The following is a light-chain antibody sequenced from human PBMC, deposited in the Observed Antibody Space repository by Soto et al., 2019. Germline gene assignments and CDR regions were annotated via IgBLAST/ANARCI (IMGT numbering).Light chain of an antibody. CDR2: YDD. CDR1: SSNIGNNA. V-gene: IGLV1-36*01. J-gene: IGLJ1*01. Sequence: QSVLTQPPSVSEAPRQRVTISCSGSSSNIGNNAVNWYQQLPGKAPKLLIYYDDLLPSGVSDRFSGSKSGTSASLAISGLQSEDEADYYCSSYTTSTTLYVFGTGTKVTVL. CDR3: SSYTTSTTLYV.